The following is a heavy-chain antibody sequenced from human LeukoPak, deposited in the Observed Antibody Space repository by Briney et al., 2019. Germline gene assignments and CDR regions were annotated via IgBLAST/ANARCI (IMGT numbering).Heavy chain of an antibody. CDR3: AKDRLGALLYFDS. CDR2: ISGSGGTT. J-gene: IGHJ4*02. CDR1: GVTFSSYG. D-gene: IGHD1-26*01. V-gene: IGHV3-23*01. Sequence: PGGSLRLSCAASGVTFSSYGMSWVRQAPGKGLEWVSAISGSGGTTYYADSVKGRFTISRDNSMNRLYLQMNSLRAEDTAVYSCAKDRLGALLYFDSWGQGTLVTVSS.